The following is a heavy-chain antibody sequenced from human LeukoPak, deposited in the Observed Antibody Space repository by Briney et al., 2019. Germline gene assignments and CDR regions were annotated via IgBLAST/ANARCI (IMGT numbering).Heavy chain of an antibody. J-gene: IGHJ4*02. D-gene: IGHD5-24*01. CDR1: GGSISSYY. V-gene: IGHV4-59*01. CDR2: IYYSGSI. CDR3: ARWGKEMAYDY. Sequence: SETLSLTCTVAGGSISSYYWSWIRQPPGKGLEWIGYIYYSGSINYNPSLKSRVTISVDTSKNQFSLKLSSVTAADTAVYYCARWGKEMAYDYWGQGTLVTVSS.